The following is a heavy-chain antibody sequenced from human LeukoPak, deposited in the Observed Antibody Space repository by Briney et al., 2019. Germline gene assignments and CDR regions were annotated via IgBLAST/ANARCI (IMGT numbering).Heavy chain of an antibody. V-gene: IGHV3-7*03. D-gene: IGHD6-13*01. CDR3: AREGPVGRIAAAGSLGY. Sequence: GGSLRLTCVASGFTFSNYWMSWVRQAPGMGLEWVANIKEDGSEKHHVDSVKGRFTISRDNAKNLLYLQMNSLRPEDTAVYYCAREGPVGRIAAAGSLGYWGQGTLVTVSS. CDR1: GFTFSNYW. J-gene: IGHJ4*02. CDR2: IKEDGSEK.